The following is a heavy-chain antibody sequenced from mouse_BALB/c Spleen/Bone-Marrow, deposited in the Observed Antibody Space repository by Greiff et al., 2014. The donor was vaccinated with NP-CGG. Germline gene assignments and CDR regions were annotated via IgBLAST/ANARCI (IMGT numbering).Heavy chain of an antibody. V-gene: IGHV1S41*01. D-gene: IGHD1-1*01. J-gene: IGHJ2*01. CDR1: GYTFTSYW. Sequence: DLVKPGASVKLSCKASGYTFTSYWINWIKQRPGQGLEWIGRIAPGSGSTYYNEMFKSKATLTVDTSSSTAYIQLSSLSSEDSAVYFCARFPFYYGSSFCYFDYWGQGTTLTVSS. CDR3: ARFPFYYGSSFCYFDY. CDR2: IAPGSGST.